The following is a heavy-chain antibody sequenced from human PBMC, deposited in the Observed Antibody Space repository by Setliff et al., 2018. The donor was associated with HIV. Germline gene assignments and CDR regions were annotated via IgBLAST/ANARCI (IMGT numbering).Heavy chain of an antibody. V-gene: IGHV4-39*01. CDR1: GDSIDRSNFF. Sequence: SETLSLTCTVSGDSIDRSNFFWTWIRQHPGKGLEWIGYIYYSGSTYYNPSLKSRVTISVDTSKNQFSLKLTSVTAADTAVYYCARHYGAVKSVVTVVAKYFPHWGQGTLVTVSS. CDR2: IYYSGST. J-gene: IGHJ1*01. D-gene: IGHD2-21*02. CDR3: ARHYGAVKSVVTVVAKYFPH.